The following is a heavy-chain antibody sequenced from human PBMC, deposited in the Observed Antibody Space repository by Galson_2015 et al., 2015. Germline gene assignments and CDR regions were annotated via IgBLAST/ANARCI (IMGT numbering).Heavy chain of an antibody. CDR3: TRVRNTVTTYEAFDI. V-gene: IGHV3-48*03. Sequence: SLRLSCAASGFTFSSYEINWVRQAPGKGLEWVSFISSSGGAIKYAESVKGRFTISRDNAKYSVDLQMNSLRVEDTAVYYCTRVRNTVTTYEAFDI. CDR2: ISSSGGAI. J-gene: IGHJ3*02. D-gene: IGHD4-17*01. CDR1: GFTFSSYE.